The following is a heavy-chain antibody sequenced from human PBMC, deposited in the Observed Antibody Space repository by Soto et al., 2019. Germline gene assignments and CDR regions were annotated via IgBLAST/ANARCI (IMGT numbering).Heavy chain of an antibody. Sequence: LRLSCAASGFTFSSYAMSWVRQAPGKGLEWVSAISGSGGSTYYADSVKARLTITKDTSKNQVVLTMTNMDPVDTATYYCAHRPSGWYLFDYWGQGTLVTVSS. D-gene: IGHD6-19*01. J-gene: IGHJ4*02. CDR2: ISGSGGST. CDR3: AHRPSGWYLFDY. CDR1: GFTFSSYA. V-gene: IGHV3-23*01.